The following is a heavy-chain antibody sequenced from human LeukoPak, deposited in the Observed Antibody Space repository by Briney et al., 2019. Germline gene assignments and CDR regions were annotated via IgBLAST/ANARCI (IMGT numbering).Heavy chain of an antibody. Sequence: GGFLRLSCAASGFTFSSYEMNWVRQAPGKGLEWVSYISSSGSTIYYADSVKGRFTISRDNAKNSLYLQMNSLRAEDTAVYYCARETYYYGSGSYNDYWGQGTLVTVSS. CDR3: ARETYYYGSGSYNDY. J-gene: IGHJ4*02. D-gene: IGHD3-10*01. CDR2: ISSSGSTI. CDR1: GFTFSSYE. V-gene: IGHV3-48*03.